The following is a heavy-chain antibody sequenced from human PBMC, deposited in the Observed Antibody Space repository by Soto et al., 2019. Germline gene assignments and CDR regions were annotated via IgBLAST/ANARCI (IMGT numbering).Heavy chain of an antibody. CDR2: ISSDTI. J-gene: IGHJ1*01. Sequence: PGGSLRLSCVASGFTFNTYSMNWVRQAPGKGLEWVSYISSDTIYYADSVQGRFTISRDNAKNSLYLQMYSLRVEDTAVYYCARAWELVWGQGTLVTVSS. CDR1: GFTFNTYS. D-gene: IGHD1-26*01. V-gene: IGHV3-48*01. CDR3: ARAWELV.